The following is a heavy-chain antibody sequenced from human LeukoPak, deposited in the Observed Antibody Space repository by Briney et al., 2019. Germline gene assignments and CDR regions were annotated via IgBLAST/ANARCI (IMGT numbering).Heavy chain of an antibody. Sequence: GGSLRLSCAAPGFTVISNYMSWVRQAPGKGLWCVSVIYSGGSTYYADSVKGRFTISRDNSKNTLYLQMNSLRAEDTAVYYCARGPPTILGGFDPWGQGTLVTVSS. CDR2: IYSGGST. CDR3: ARGPPTILGGFDP. D-gene: IGHD2-2*01. CDR1: GFTVISNY. V-gene: IGHV3-53*01. J-gene: IGHJ5*02.